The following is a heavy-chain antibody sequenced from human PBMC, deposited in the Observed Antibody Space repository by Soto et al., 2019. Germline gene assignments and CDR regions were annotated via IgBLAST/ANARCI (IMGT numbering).Heavy chain of an antibody. CDR2: ISYDGSNK. D-gene: IGHD4-17*01. J-gene: IGHJ4*02. V-gene: IGHV3-30-3*01. CDR1: GFTFSSYA. CDR3: ARDAVYGGNSPI. Sequence: QVQLVESGGGVVQPGRSLRLSCAASGFTFSSYAMHWVRQAPGKGLEWVAVISYDGSNKYYADSVKGRFTISRDNSKNTLYLQMICLRAEDTAVYYCARDAVYGGNSPIWGQGTLVTVSS.